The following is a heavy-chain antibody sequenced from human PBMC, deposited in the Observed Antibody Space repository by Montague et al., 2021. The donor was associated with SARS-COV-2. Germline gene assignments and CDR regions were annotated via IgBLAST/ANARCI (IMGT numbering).Heavy chain of an antibody. CDR3: ASCYDYVRRFYRYYYCFDL. CDR1: GGSFSGYY. V-gene: IGHV4-34*01. CDR2: INHSGST. Sequence: SETLSLTCTVYGGSFSGYYWSWIRQPPGKGLEWIGEINHSGSTNYNPSLKSRVTISVDTSKNQFSLKLSSVTAADTAVYYCASCYDYVRRFYRYYYCFDLWGQGTLVTVSS. D-gene: IGHD3-16*02. J-gene: IGHJ5*01.